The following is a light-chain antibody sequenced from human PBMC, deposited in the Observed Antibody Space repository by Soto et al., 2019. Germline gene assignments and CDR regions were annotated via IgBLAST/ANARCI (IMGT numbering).Light chain of an antibody. J-gene: IGKJ5*01. Sequence: EIVLTQSPGTLSLSPGERATLSCRASQSVTGTYLAWYQQKLGQAPRLLIYGASVRATGIPDRFSGSGSGTDFTLTVSRLETDDFVVYYCQQCGSSWSITLGEGTRLELK. CDR2: GAS. CDR3: QQCGSSWSIT. CDR1: QSVTGTY. V-gene: IGKV3-20*01.